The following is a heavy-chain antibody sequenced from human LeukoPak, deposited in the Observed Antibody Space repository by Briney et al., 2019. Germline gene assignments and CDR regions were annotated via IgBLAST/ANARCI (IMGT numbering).Heavy chain of an antibody. CDR1: GFTFSSYS. J-gene: IGHJ4*02. V-gene: IGHV3-21*01. CDR2: ISSSSSYI. D-gene: IGHD5-12*01. Sequence: PGGSLRLSCAASGFTFSSYSMNWVRQAPGKGLEWVSSISSSSSYIYYADSVKGRFTISRDNAKNSLYLQMNSLRAEDTAVYYCARATRGYSGYGPSAYYFDYWGQGTLVTVSS. CDR3: ARATRGYSGYGPSAYYFDY.